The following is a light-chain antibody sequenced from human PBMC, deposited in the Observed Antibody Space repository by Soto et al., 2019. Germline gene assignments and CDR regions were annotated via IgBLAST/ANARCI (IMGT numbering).Light chain of an antibody. J-gene: IGLJ1*01. CDR2: TTN. CDR1: NSNIGSDI. V-gene: IGLV1-44*01. Sequence: QSVLTQPPSASGTPGQRATISCCGSNSNIGSDIVNCYQLLPGAAPEVLINTTNQRPSGVPERFSGSKSGTSASLAISGLQSEDEANSSCATWDGGLSGPFVFXPGIKVTV. CDR3: ATWDGGLSGPFV.